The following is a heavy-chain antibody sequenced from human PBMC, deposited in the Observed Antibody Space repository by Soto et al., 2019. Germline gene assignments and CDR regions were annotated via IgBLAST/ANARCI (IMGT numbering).Heavy chain of an antibody. Sequence: ASVKVSCKVSGYTLTELSMHWVRQAPGKGLEWMGGFDPEDGETIYAQKFQGRVTMTEDTSTDTAYMELSSLRSEDTAVYYCATAPIYGSGSYPFDYWGQGTLVTVSS. V-gene: IGHV1-24*01. J-gene: IGHJ4*02. CDR2: FDPEDGET. D-gene: IGHD3-10*01. CDR1: GYTLTELS. CDR3: ATAPIYGSGSYPFDY.